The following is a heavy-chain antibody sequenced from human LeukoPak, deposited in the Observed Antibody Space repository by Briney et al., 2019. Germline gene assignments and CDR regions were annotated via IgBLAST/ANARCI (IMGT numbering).Heavy chain of an antibody. CDR3: ARKTVVGSYFDY. CDR1: GFTFSSYW. D-gene: IGHD4-23*01. V-gene: IGHV3-7*03. Sequence: GGPLRLSCAASGFTFSSYWMSWVRQAPGKGLEWVANIKQDGSDKYYVDSVKGRFTISRDNAKNSLYLQINSLRAEDTAVYYCARKTVVGSYFDYWGQGTPVTVFS. CDR2: IKQDGSDK. J-gene: IGHJ4*02.